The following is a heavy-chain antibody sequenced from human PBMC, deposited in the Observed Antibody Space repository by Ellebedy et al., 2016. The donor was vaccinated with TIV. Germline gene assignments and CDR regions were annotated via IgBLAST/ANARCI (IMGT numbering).Heavy chain of an antibody. V-gene: IGHV4-39*01. CDR3: AILYRIAAEKGAFDP. CDR2: IYYSGST. Sequence: MPSETLSLTCTVSGGSISSSSYYWGWIRQPPGKGLEWIGSIYYSGSTYYNPSLKSRVTISVDTSKNQFSLKLSSVTAADTAVYYCAILYRIAAEKGAFDPWGQGTLVTVSS. CDR1: GGSISSSSYY. J-gene: IGHJ5*02. D-gene: IGHD6-13*01.